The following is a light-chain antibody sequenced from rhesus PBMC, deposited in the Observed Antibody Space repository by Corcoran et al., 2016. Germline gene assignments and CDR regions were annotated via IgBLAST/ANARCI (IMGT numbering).Light chain of an antibody. CDR3: QHYYDNPFT. V-gene: IGKV1S12*01. Sequence: DIQMTQSPSALSASVGDRVTISCRASQNIYSNLAWYQQKPGKAPQLLIYAASSLPTGIPSRFSGSGSGTDFTLTISSLQPEDSAAYYCQHYYDNPFTFGPGTKLDIK. J-gene: IGKJ3*01. CDR2: AAS. CDR1: QNIYSN.